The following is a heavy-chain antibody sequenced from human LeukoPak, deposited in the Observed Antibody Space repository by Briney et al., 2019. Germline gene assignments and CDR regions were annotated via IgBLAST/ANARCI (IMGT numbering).Heavy chain of an antibody. CDR1: GGTFSSYA. V-gene: IGHV1-69*05. CDR3: ASEGSSSSPPFDY. D-gene: IGHD6-6*01. J-gene: IGHJ4*02. Sequence: SVKVSCKASGGTFSSYAISWVRQATGQGLEWIGRIIPIFGTANYAQKFQGRVTITTDESTSTAYMELSSLRSEDTAVYYCASEGSSSSPPFDYWGQGTLVTVSS. CDR2: IIPIFGTA.